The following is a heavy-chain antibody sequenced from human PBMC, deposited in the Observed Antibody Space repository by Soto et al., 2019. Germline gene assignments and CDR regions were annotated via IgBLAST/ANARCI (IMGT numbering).Heavy chain of an antibody. CDR3: LFRGYSYGRDY. CDR1: GYSFTSYW. Sequence: PVESLKISCKGSGYSFTSYWIGWVRQMPGKGLEWMGIIYPGDSDTRYSPSLQGQVTISADKSISTAYLQWSSLKASGTAMYYCLFRGYSYGRDYWGQGTQVTVS. J-gene: IGHJ4*02. D-gene: IGHD5-18*01. V-gene: IGHV5-51*01. CDR2: IYPGDSDT.